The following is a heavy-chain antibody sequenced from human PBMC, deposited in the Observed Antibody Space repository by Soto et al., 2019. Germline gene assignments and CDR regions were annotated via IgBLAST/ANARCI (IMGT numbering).Heavy chain of an antibody. J-gene: IGHJ4*02. CDR2: ISSNGGST. CDR1: GFTFNRYA. D-gene: IGHD1-26*01. CDR3: ARDTKSGSDSLDY. Sequence: ELPLVESGGGLVQPGGSLRLSCAASGFTFNRYAMHWVRQAPGKGLEYVSAISSNGGSTYYANSVKGRFTISRDNSKNTLYLQRGSLRAEDMAVYYCARDTKSGSDSLDYWGQGTLVTVSS. V-gene: IGHV3-64*01.